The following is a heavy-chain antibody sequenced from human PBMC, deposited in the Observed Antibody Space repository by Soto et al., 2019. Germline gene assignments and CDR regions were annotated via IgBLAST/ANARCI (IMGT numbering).Heavy chain of an antibody. D-gene: IGHD3-22*01. J-gene: IGHJ4*02. CDR2: ISWNSGSI. CDR3: AKDSYDSSGYYSAIDY. V-gene: IGHV3-9*01. Sequence: EVQLVESGGGLVQPGRSLRLSCAASGFTFDDYAMHWVRQAPGKGLEWVSGISWNSGSIGYADSVKGRFTISRDNAKNSLYLQMNSLRAEDTALYYCAKDSYDSSGYYSAIDYWGQGTLVTVSS. CDR1: GFTFDDYA.